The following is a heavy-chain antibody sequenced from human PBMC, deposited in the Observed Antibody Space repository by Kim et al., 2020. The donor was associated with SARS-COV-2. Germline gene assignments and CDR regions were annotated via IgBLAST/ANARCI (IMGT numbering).Heavy chain of an antibody. D-gene: IGHD6-19*01. Sequence: GGSLRLSCAASGFTFSSYAMHWVRQAPGKGLEWVAVISYDGSNKYYADSVKGRFTISRDNSKNTLYLQMNSLRAEDTAVYYSAREKRGDSSGWYNYYYGMDVWGQGTTVTVSS. CDR2: ISYDGSNK. V-gene: IGHV3-30*04. CDR1: GFTFSSYA. J-gene: IGHJ6*02. CDR3: AREKRGDSSGWYNYYYGMDV.